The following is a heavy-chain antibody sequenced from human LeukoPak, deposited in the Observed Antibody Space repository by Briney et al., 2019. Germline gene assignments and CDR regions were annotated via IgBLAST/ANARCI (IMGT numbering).Heavy chain of an antibody. J-gene: IGHJ4*02. CDR3: ARDGYDFWSDYPTTLDC. V-gene: IGHV3-48*01. CDR1: GFNFSTYS. D-gene: IGHD3-3*01. Sequence: GGSLRLSCAASGFNFSTYSMNWVRQAPGKGLEWVSYISTSSRTIYYADSVKSRSTISRDNAKNSLYLQLNSLRAEDTAVYYCARDGYDFWSDYPTTLDCWGQGTLVTVSS. CDR2: ISTSSRTI.